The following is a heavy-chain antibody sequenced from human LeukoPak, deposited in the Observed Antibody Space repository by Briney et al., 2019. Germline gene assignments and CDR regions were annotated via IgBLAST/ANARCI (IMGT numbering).Heavy chain of an antibody. J-gene: IGHJ4*02. Sequence: ASVKVSCKASGYTFTSYGISWVRQAPGQGLEWMGWISAYNGNINYAQKLQGRVTMTTDTSTSTAYMELRSLRSDDTAVYYCARGDYYDSSGLTEYDYWGQGTLVTVSS. D-gene: IGHD3-22*01. V-gene: IGHV1-18*01. CDR2: ISAYNGNI. CDR1: GYTFTSYG. CDR3: ARGDYYDSSGLTEYDY.